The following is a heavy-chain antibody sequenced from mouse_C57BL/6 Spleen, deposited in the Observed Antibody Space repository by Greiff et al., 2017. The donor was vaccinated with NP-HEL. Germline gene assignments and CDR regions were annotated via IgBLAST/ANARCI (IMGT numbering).Heavy chain of an antibody. CDR1: GFTFSSYA. CDR2: ISSGGDYI. Sequence: EVQRVESGEGLVKPGGSLKLSCAASGFTFSSYAMSWVRQTPEKRLEWVAYISSGGDYIYYADTVKGRFTISRDNARNTLYLQMSSLKSEDTAMYYCTREGTMVTTDWGQGTLVTVSA. V-gene: IGHV5-9-1*02. J-gene: IGHJ3*01. CDR3: TREGTMVTTD. D-gene: IGHD2-2*01.